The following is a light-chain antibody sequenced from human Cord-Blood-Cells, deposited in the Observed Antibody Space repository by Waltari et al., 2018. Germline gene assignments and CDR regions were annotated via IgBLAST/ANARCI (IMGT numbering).Light chain of an antibody. V-gene: IGLV3-19*01. J-gene: IGLJ3*02. Sequence: SSELTQDPAVSVALGQTVRITCQGNSLRSYYASWYQQKPGPAPVLVIYGKNNRPSGIPDRFSGSSSGNTASLTITGALAEDEADYYCNSRDSSGNHLVFGGGTKLTVL. CDR1: SLRSYY. CDR3: NSRDSSGNHLV. CDR2: GKN.